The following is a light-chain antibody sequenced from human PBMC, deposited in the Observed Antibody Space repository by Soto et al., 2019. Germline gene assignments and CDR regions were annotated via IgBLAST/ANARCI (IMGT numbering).Light chain of an antibody. J-gene: IGLJ2*01. CDR1: SSDVGGYNY. CDR2: EVT. V-gene: IGLV2-14*01. Sequence: QSALTQPASVSGSPGQSITISCTGTSSDVGGYNYVSWYQQYPGKAPKVMIYEVTNRPSGVSNRFSGSKSGNTASLTISGLQAEDEADYYCSAYTSSNTLIFGGGTKLTVL. CDR3: SAYTSSNTLI.